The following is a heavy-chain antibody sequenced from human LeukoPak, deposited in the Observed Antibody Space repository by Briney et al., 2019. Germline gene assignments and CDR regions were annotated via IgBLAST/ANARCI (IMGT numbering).Heavy chain of an antibody. CDR3: AKTLQLWSTSGFDP. D-gene: IGHD5-18*01. V-gene: IGHV4-59*08. J-gene: IGHJ5*02. CDR2: IYYSGST. Sequence: SETLSLTCTVSGGSISSYYWSWIRQPPGKGREWIGYIYYSGSTNYNPSLKSRVTISVDTSKNQFSLKLNSVTAADTAVYYCAKTLQLWSTSGFDPWGQGTLVTVSS. CDR1: GGSISSYY.